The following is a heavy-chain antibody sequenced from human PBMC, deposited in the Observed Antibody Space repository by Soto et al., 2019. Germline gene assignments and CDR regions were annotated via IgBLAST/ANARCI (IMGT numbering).Heavy chain of an antibody. J-gene: IGHJ4*02. Sequence: GVSVKLSWQASGLAITSRYLNWVRQATGQGLEWMGWMNPNNGDTGYAEKFQGRVTMTRDTSINTAYMELSSLRSEDTAVYYCARGIDAGVDYWGQGNLVTVSS. V-gene: IGHV1-8*01. CDR2: MNPNNGDT. CDR1: GLAITSRY. CDR3: ARGIDAGVDY.